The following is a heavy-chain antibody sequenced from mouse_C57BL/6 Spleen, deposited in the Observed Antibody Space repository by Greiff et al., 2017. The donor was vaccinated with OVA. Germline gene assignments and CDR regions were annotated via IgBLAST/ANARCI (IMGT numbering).Heavy chain of an antibody. D-gene: IGHD1-1*01. J-gene: IGHJ2*01. CDR3: AREGNYYGSRTYFDY. CDR2: ISYDGSN. V-gene: IGHV3-6*01. CDR1: GYSITSGYY. Sequence: EVQLQESGPGLVKPSQSLSLTCSVTGYSITSGYYWNWIRQFPGNKLEWMGYISYDGSNNYNPSLKNRISITRDTSKNQFFLKLNSVTTEDTATYYCAREGNYYGSRTYFDYWGQGTTLTVSS.